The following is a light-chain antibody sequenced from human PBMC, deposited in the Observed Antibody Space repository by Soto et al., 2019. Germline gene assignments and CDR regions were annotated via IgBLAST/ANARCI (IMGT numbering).Light chain of an antibody. CDR3: QQSYNTPQYT. V-gene: IGKV1-39*01. CDR1: QTISSY. CDR2: AAS. J-gene: IGKJ2*01. Sequence: DIQMTQSPSSLSASVGARVTITCRTSQTISSYLNWYQQKPGKAPKLLIYAASSLQSVVPSRFNGSASGIDFTLPISSLQPDDFAIYYCQQSYNTPQYTFGQGTELEIK.